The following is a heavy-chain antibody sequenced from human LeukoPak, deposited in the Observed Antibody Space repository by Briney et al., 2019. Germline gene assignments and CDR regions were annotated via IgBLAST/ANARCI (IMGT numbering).Heavy chain of an antibody. CDR2: ISGSGGST. D-gene: IGHD3-16*01. J-gene: IGHJ2*01. V-gene: IGHV3-23*01. CDR3: AKRLKRGTWYFDL. CDR1: GFTFSSYA. Sequence: PGGSLRLSCAASGFTFSSYALSWVRQAPGKGLEWVSAISGSGGSTYYADSVKGRFTISRDNSKNTLYLQMNSLRAEDTAVYYCAKRLKRGTWYFDLWGRGTLVTVSS.